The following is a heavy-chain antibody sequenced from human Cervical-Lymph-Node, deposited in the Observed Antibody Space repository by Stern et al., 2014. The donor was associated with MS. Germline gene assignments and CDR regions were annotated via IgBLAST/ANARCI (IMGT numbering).Heavy chain of an antibody. CDR3: ARERGSGSYHFDY. D-gene: IGHD1-26*01. J-gene: IGHJ4*02. CDR1: GGPISSYY. V-gene: IGHV4-59*01. Sequence: QLQLQESGPGLVKPSETLSLTCTVSGGPISSYYWSWIRQPPGKGLASIGYIYYSGSTNYNPSLKSRVTISVDTSKNQFSLKLSSVTAADTAVYYCARERGSGSYHFDYWGQGTLVTVSS. CDR2: IYYSGST.